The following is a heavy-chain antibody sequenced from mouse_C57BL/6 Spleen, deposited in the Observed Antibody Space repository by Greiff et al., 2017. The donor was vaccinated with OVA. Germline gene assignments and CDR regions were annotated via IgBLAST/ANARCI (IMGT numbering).Heavy chain of an antibody. V-gene: IGHV5-16*01. CDR2: INYDGSST. Sequence: DVKLVESEGGLVQPGSSMKLSCTASGFTFSDYYMAWVRQVPEKGLEWVANINYDGSSTYYLDSLKSRFIISRDNAKNILYLQMSSLKSEDTATYYCARERGPYSNFYFDYWGQGTTLTVS. CDR3: ARERGPYSNFYFDY. D-gene: IGHD2-5*01. J-gene: IGHJ2*01. CDR1: GFTFSDYY.